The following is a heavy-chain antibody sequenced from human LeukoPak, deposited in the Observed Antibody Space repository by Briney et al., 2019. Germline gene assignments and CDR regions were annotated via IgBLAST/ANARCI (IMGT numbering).Heavy chain of an antibody. CDR1: GFTVISNY. V-gene: IGHV3-66*01. CDR2: IYSGGNT. CDR3: AGGMPLVGRNHFDS. Sequence: PGGSLRLSCTASGFTVISNYMSWVRQAPGKGLEWVSVIYSGGNTYYADSVKGRFTISRDTSKNTLYLQMNSLRAEDTAVYYCAGGMPLVGRNHFDSWGQGTLVTVSS. D-gene: IGHD2-2*01. J-gene: IGHJ4*02.